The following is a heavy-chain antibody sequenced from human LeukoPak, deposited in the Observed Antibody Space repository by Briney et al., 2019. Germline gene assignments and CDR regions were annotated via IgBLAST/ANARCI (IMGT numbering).Heavy chain of an antibody. CDR2: IHSDVSSK. V-gene: IGHV3-30*02. CDR1: GFSFSSYG. CDR3: AKEPHMLIGYYTDYFDD. D-gene: IGHD3-9*01. J-gene: IGHJ4*02. Sequence: GGSLRLSCAASGFSFSSYGMHWVRQAPGKGLEWVAYIHSDVSSKYYADSVKGRFTISRDNSKNTLYLQMNSLRAEDTAVYFCAKEPHMLIGYYTDYFDDWGQGTLVIVSS.